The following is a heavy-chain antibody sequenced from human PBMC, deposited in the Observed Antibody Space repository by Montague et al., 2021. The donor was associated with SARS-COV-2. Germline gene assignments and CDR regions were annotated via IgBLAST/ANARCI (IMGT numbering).Heavy chain of an antibody. D-gene: IGHD3-16*01. Sequence: SETLSLTCTVSGGSISSDYWTWIRQPPGKGLVWIGFVYYRGNTYXNPSLRGRVTISVDTSSNHFSLTLSSVTAADTAIYYCARHYDHSSRVDSWGQGTLVTVSS. CDR1: GGSISSDY. CDR3: ARHYDHSSRVDS. J-gene: IGHJ4*02. V-gene: IGHV4-59*08. CDR2: VYYRGNT.